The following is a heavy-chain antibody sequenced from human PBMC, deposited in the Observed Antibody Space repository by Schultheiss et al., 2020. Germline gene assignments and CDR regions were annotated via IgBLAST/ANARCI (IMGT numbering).Heavy chain of an antibody. CDR1: GFTFDDYG. D-gene: IGHD3-10*01. J-gene: IGHJ6*02. CDR2: IYHSGST. Sequence: GSLRLSCAASGFTFDDYGMSWVRQAPGKGLEWIGSIYHSGSTYYNPSLKSRVTISVDTSKNQFSLKLSSVTAADTAVYYCARRVEGMDVWGQGTTVTVSS. V-gene: IGHV4-38-2*01. CDR3: ARRVEGMDV.